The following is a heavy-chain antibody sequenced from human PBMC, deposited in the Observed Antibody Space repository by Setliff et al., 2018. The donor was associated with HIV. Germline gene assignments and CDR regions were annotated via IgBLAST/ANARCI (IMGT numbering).Heavy chain of an antibody. CDR3: ARSRNSILTGYYPTADFDY. V-gene: IGHV1-18*01. Sequence: GASVKVSCKASGYTFTTYGIGWVRQAPGQGLEWMGWISTYNGDTNYVQKLQGRVTMTTDTSTSTAYMELRSLRSDDTAVYYCARSRNSILTGYYPTADFDYWGQGTLVTVSS. D-gene: IGHD3-9*01. CDR1: GYTFTTYG. CDR2: ISTYNGDT. J-gene: IGHJ4*02.